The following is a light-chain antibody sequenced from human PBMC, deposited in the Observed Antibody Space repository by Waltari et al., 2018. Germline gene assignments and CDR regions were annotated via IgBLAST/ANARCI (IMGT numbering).Light chain of an antibody. CDR2: GAS. CDR1: QSATNY. V-gene: IGKV3-15*01. Sequence: EIVMTQSPATLSVSPGERATLSCRASQSATNYLAWYQQKPGQAPRLLIFGASTRATGVPARFSGSGSGTEFTLTISSLQSEDSGVYYCQQYSKWPPFTFGQGTNLVIK. CDR3: QQYSKWPPFT. J-gene: IGKJ2*01.